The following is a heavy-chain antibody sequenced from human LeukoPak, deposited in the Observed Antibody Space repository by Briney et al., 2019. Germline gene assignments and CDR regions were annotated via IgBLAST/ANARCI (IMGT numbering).Heavy chain of an antibody. CDR3: ARVPTEITMIVNYYYYIDV. CDR1: GGSFSGYY. CDR2: INHSGST. V-gene: IGHV4-34*01. D-gene: IGHD3-22*01. Sequence: SETLSLTCAVYGGSFSGYYWSWIRQPPGKGLEWIGEINHSGSTNYNPSLKSRVTISVDTSKNQFSLKLSSVTAADTAVYYCARVPTEITMIVNYYYYIDVWGKGTTV. J-gene: IGHJ6*03.